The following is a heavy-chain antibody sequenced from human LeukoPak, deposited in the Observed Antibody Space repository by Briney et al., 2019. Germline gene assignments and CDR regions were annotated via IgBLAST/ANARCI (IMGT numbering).Heavy chain of an antibody. J-gene: IGHJ4*02. CDR2: ISVSGSQT. Sequence: GGSLRLSCVASGFTFSAYAVGWVRRAPGMGLEWVSSISVSGSQTDYADSVKGRFTISRDNSKNTFYLQMNSLRAEDTAVYYCGKGTPPPVYRGPGTLVTVSS. D-gene: IGHD1-14*01. CDR1: GFTFSAYA. CDR3: GKGTPPPVY. V-gene: IGHV3-23*01.